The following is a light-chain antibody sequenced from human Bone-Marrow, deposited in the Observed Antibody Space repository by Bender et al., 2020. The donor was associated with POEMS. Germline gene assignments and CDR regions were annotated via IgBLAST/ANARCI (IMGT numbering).Light chain of an antibody. CDR1: RFNVGSYNL. J-gene: IGLJ3*02. CDR3: CSYAGSSWV. V-gene: IGLV2-23*02. CDR2: DVN. Sequence: QSALTQPASVSGSPGQSITISCTGTRFNVGSYNLVSWYQQHPGKAPKFIIYDVNKQPSGVSDRFSGSKSGNTASLTISGLKAEDEADYYCCSYAGSSWVFGGGTKLTVL.